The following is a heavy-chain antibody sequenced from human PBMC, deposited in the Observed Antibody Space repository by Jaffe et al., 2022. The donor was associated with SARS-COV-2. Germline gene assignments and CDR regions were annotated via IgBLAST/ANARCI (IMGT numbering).Heavy chain of an antibody. CDR1: GFTVSSNY. CDR2: IYSGGST. Sequence: EVQLVESGGGLVQPGGSLRLSCAASGFTVSSNYMSWVRQAPGKGLEWVSVIYSGGSTYYADSVKGRFTISRHNSKNTLYLQMNSLRAEDTAVYYCARGVVVVPAATSRYYYYYGMDVWGQGTTVTVSS. J-gene: IGHJ6*02. D-gene: IGHD2-2*01. V-gene: IGHV3-53*04. CDR3: ARGVVVVPAATSRYYYYYGMDV.